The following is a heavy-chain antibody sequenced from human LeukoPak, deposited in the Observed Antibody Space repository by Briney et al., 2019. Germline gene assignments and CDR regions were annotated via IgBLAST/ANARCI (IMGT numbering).Heavy chain of an antibody. CDR3: AKDNLLLGGGFDY. Sequence: GGSLRLSCAASGFTFDDYAMHWVRQAPGKGLEWVSLISWDGGSTYYADSVKGRFTISRDNSKNSLYLQMNSLRAEDTALYYCAKDNLLLGGGFDYWGQGTLVTVSS. CDR1: GFTFDDYA. D-gene: IGHD3-10*01. CDR2: ISWDGGST. V-gene: IGHV3-43D*03. J-gene: IGHJ4*02.